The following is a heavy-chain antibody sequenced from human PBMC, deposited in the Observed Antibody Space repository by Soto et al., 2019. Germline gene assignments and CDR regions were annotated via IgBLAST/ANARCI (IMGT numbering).Heavy chain of an antibody. CDR3: AKGGAIVAAGTRVYLYNAMDV. D-gene: IGHD1-26*01. CDR1: GYTFTGYY. J-gene: IGHJ6*02. Sequence: QVQLVQSGTEVKRPGDSVKVSCKASGYTFTGYYVHWVRQAPGQGLEWMGWINPNSGDTYLAQRFQGRVTMNRDTSIGTAYMELRGLTSDDTGEYCCAKGGAIVAAGTRVYLYNAMDVWGQGTTVTVSS. CDR2: INPNSGDT. V-gene: IGHV1-2*02.